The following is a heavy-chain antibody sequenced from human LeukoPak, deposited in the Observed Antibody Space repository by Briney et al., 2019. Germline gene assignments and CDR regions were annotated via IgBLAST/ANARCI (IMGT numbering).Heavy chain of an antibody. D-gene: IGHD3-22*01. V-gene: IGHV4-34*01. J-gene: IGHJ3*02. CDR3: ARGALTRYYDSTGRAPNAFDI. CDR1: GGSFSGYY. CDR2: INHSGST. Sequence: PSETLSLTCAVHGGSFSGYYWNWIRQPPGKGLEWIGEINHSGSTNYNPSLKSRVTISVDTSKNQFSLKLSSVTAADTAVYYCARGALTRYYDSTGRAPNAFDIWGQGTMVTVSS.